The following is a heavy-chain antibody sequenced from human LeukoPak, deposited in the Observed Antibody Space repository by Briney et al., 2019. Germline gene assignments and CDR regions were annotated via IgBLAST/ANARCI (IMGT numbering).Heavy chain of an antibody. J-gene: IGHJ4*02. CDR3: ARVAGYCAGTTCYAFYFDY. D-gene: IGHD2-2*01. CDR2: IYYNGNT. CDR1: GXSINDYY. Sequence: SETLSLTCTVSGXSINDYYGSWIRQPPGKGLEWIGYIYYNGNTNNNPSLKSRVTISIDTSKTQLSLNLRSVTAADTAVYYCARVAGYCAGTTCYAFYFDYWGQGALVTVSS. V-gene: IGHV4-59*13.